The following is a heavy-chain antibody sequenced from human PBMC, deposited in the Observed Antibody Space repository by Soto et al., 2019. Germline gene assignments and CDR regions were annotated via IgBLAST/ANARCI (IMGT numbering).Heavy chain of an antibody. D-gene: IGHD3-10*01. CDR3: ARDTYGDYGMDV. CDR1: GFTFSRYS. Sequence: EVQLVESGGGLVQPGGSLRLSCVVSGFTFSRYSMNWVRQAPGKGLEWVSYISSSGSTTYYADSVKGRFTISRDNAKNSLYLQRDSLRDEDTALYYSARDTYGDYGMDVWGQGTTVTVFS. J-gene: IGHJ6*02. V-gene: IGHV3-48*02. CDR2: ISSSGSTT.